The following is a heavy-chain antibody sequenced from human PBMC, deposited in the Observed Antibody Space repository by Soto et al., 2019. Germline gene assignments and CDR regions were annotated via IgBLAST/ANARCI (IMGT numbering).Heavy chain of an antibody. D-gene: IGHD4-17*01. CDR3: ASRTVTTYYYGMDV. CDR1: GGSISSYY. CDR2: IYYSGST. J-gene: IGHJ6*02. Sequence: SETLSLTCTVSGGSISSYYWSWIRQPPGKGLEWIGYIYYSGSTNYNPSLKSRVTISVDTSKNQSSLKLSSVTAADTAVYYCASRTVTTYYYGMDVWGQGTTVTVSS. V-gene: IGHV4-59*01.